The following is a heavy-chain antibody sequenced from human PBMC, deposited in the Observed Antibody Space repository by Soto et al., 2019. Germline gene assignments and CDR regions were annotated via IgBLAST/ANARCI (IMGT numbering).Heavy chain of an antibody. D-gene: IGHD3-10*01. J-gene: IGHJ4*02. CDR1: GGSITSGGYC. CDR2: IYYSGST. Sequence: SETLSLTCTVSGGSITSGGYCWTWIRQHPVKGLEWMGHIYYSGSTSYNPSLKSRVTISIDTSKNQFSLKLTSVTAADTAVYYCARDGDYFGSGSPPLLSRWGQGTLVTVSS. V-gene: IGHV4-31*03. CDR3: ARDGDYFGSGSPPLLSR.